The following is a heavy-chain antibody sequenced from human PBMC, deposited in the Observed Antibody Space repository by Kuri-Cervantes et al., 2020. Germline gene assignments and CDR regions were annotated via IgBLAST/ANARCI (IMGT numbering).Heavy chain of an antibody. CDR2: IYYSGST. Sequence: SETLSLTCTVSGGSISSYYWSWIRQPPGKGLEWVGYIYYSGSTKYNPSLKSRVTISVDTSKNQFSLKLSSVTAADTAVYYCARHLPREYCSSTSCYPPNWFDPWGQGTLVTVSS. V-gene: IGHV4-59*08. CDR3: ARHLPREYCSSTSCYPPNWFDP. D-gene: IGHD2-2*01. J-gene: IGHJ5*02. CDR1: GGSISSYY.